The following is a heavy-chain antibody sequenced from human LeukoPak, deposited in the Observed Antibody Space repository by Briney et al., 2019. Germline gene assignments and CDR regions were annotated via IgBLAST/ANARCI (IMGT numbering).Heavy chain of an antibody. V-gene: IGHV1-8*01. J-gene: IGHJ4*02. D-gene: IGHD3-16*01. CDR2: VNPNSGNA. Sequence: ASVKVSCTASGYTFTNYDINWVRQAAGQGLEWMGWVNPNSGNAGYTQKFQGRVTMTRNTSISTAYMELSSLRSEDTAVYYCASSLPRGIDDHWGQGTLVTVSS. CDR3: ASSLPRGIDDH. CDR1: GYTFTNYD.